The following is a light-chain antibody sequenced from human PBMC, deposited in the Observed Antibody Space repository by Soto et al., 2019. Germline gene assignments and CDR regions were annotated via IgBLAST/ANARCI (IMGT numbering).Light chain of an antibody. Sequence: QSALTQPASVSGSPGQSITISCTGTSSDVGSYNLVSWYQQHPGKAPKLMIYEGSKRPSGVSNRFSGSKSGNTASLTISGLQAEDEADYYCCSYAGSSIYVVFGGGTKPTAL. J-gene: IGLJ2*01. CDR3: CSYAGSSIYVV. V-gene: IGLV2-23*01. CDR2: EGS. CDR1: SSDVGSYNL.